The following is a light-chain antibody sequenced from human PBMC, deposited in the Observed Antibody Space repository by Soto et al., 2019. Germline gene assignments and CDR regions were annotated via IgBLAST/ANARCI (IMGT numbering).Light chain of an antibody. CDR3: SSYASSSTVV. CDR2: EVG. J-gene: IGLJ2*01. Sequence: QSALTQPASVSGSPGQSITISCTGTNSDVGGYDYVSWFQQHPGKAPKLIIYEVGNRPSGVSNRFSGSKSGNTASLTVSGLRAEDEADYFCSSYASSSTVVFGGGTKVTVL. CDR1: NSDVGGYDY. V-gene: IGLV2-14*01.